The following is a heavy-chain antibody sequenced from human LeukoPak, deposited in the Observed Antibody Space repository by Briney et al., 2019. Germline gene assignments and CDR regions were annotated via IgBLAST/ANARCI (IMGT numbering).Heavy chain of an antibody. CDR2: INPNSGGT. D-gene: IGHD2-2*02. CDR3: ASDGVVPAAIPYWYFDL. Sequence: ASVKVSCKASGYTFTGYYMHWVRQAPGPGLEWMGWINPNSGGTNYAQKFQGRVTMTRDTSISTAYMELSRLRSDDTAVYYCASDGVVPAAIPYWYFDLWGRGTLVTVSS. J-gene: IGHJ2*01. V-gene: IGHV1-2*02. CDR1: GYTFTGYY.